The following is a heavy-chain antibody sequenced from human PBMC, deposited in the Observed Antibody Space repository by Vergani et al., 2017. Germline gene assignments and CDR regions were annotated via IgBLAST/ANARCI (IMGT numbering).Heavy chain of an antibody. Sequence: QITLKESGPTLVKPTQTLTLTCTFSGFSLSTSGVGVGWIRQPPGKALEWLALIYWDDDKRYSPSLKSRLTITKDTSKDQVVRTMTNMDPVDTATYYCAHNTRRFLERYYYYYYMDVWGKGTTVTVSS. D-gene: IGHD3-3*01. CDR2: IYWDDDK. J-gene: IGHJ6*03. CDR3: AHNTRRFLERYYYYYYMDV. V-gene: IGHV2-5*02. CDR1: GFSLSTSGVG.